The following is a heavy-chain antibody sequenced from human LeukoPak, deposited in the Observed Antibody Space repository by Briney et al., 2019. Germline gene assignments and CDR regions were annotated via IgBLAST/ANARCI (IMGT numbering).Heavy chain of an antibody. CDR2: INTNTGNP. CDR1: GYTSTRYG. D-gene: IGHD3-10*01. V-gene: IGHV7-4-1*02. CDR3: ARDGSGSYWYYYYGMDV. J-gene: IGHJ6*02. Sequence: GASVKVSCKASGYTSTRYGMNWVRQAPGQGLEWMGWINTNTGNPTYAQGFTGRFVFSLDTSVSTAYLQISSLKAEDTAVYYCARDGSGSYWYYYYGMDVWGQGTTVTVSS.